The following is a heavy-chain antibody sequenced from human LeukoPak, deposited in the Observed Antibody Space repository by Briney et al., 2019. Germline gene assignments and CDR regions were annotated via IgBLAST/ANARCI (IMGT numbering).Heavy chain of an antibody. Sequence: SEILSLTCSVFRVSIRSYYWSWIRQSPGKGLEWIGYIHASGNTNLNPSLKSRFTISVDTSKNQFTLKVRSVTAADTAVYYCATYSGNDYTVFDYWGQGTLVTVSS. V-gene: IGHV4-59*03. CDR1: RVSIRSYY. D-gene: IGHD5-12*01. J-gene: IGHJ4*02. CDR2: IHASGNT. CDR3: ATYSGNDYTVFDY.